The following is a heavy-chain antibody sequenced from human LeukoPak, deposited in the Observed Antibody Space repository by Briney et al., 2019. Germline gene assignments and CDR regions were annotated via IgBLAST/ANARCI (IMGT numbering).Heavy chain of an antibody. V-gene: IGHV3-21*01. Sequence: PGGSLRLSCAASGFTFSSYTMNWVRQAPGKGLEWVSSISSSSSYTYYADSVKGRFTISRDNAMSSPYMQMDSLRAEDTAVYYCAKSSVPYKDSGSYYYVDYGGRGTLVTVSS. D-gene: IGHD3-22*01. J-gene: IGHJ4*02. CDR3: AKSSVPYKDSGSYYYVDY. CDR2: ISSSSSYT. CDR1: GFTFSSYT.